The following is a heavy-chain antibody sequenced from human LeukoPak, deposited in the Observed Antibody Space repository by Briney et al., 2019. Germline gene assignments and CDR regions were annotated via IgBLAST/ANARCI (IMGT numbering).Heavy chain of an antibody. D-gene: IGHD3-22*01. CDR2: IYYSGST. V-gene: IGHV4-39*01. CDR1: GGSISSSSYY. CDR3: ARQVREESITMIVWSFDP. Sequence: ASETLSLTCTVSGGSISSSSYYWGWIRQPPGKGLEWIGSIYYSGSTYYNPSLKSRVTISVDTSKNQFSLKLSSVTAADTAVYYCARQVREESITMIVWSFDPWGQGTLSPSPQ. J-gene: IGHJ5*02.